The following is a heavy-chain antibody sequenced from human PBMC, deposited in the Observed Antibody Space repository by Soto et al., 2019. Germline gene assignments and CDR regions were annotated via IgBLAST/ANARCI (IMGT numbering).Heavy chain of an antibody. D-gene: IGHD6-13*01. V-gene: IGHV3-23*01. CDR2: ISGSGGST. CDR3: AKVGGGEQQPAIDY. CDR1: GFTFSSYA. J-gene: IGHJ4*02. Sequence: EVQLLESGGGLVQPGGSLRLSCAASGFTFSSYAMSWVRQAPGKGLEWVSAISGSGGSTYYADSVKGRFTISRDNSKNPLYLQKNSLRAEDTAVYYCAKVGGGEQQPAIDYWGQGTLVTVSS.